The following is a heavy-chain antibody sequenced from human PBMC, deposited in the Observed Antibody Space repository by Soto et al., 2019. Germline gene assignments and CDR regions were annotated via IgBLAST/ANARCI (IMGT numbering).Heavy chain of an antibody. J-gene: IGHJ6*02. CDR2: ISSRGETT. CDR3: VEDWTGNSCRCMVV. CDR1: GFTFSSFA. D-gene: IGHD6-13*01. Sequence: EVQLLESGGGLVQPGGSLRLSCAASGFTFSSFAMTWVRQARGEGLEWVSSISSRGETTYYADSVKGRFTISRDMSKNMLYLQMTSLRAEDTAVYVCVEDWTGNSCRCMVVWGQGTTVTVSS. V-gene: IGHV3-23*01.